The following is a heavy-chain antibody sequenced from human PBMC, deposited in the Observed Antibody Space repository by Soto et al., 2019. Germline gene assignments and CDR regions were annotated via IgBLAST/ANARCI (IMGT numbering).Heavy chain of an antibody. J-gene: IGHJ2*01. CDR1: GFTFSSYA. CDR2: ISGSGGST. V-gene: IGHV3-23*01. D-gene: IGHD2-2*01. Sequence: GGSLRLSCAASGFTFSSYAMSWVRQAPGKGLEWVSAISGSGGSTYYADSVKGRFTISRDNSKNTLYLQMNSLRAEDTAVYYCAKAPPQVVPAAAPYNWNAPGYFDLWGRGTLVTVSS. CDR3: AKAPPQVVPAAAPYNWNAPGYFDL.